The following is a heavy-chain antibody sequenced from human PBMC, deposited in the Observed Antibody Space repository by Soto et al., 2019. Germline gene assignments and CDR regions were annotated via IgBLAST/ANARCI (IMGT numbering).Heavy chain of an antibody. D-gene: IGHD3-3*01. Sequence: GGSLRLSCAASGFTFSSYAMHWVRQAPGKGLEWVAVISYDGSNKYYADSVKGQFTNSRDNSKNTLNLQLNSLRAEDTVVYYCARDKRDLRFLEWSYYFDYWGQGT. J-gene: IGHJ4*02. V-gene: IGHV3-30-3*01. CDR2: ISYDGSNK. CDR3: ARDKRDLRFLEWSYYFDY. CDR1: GFTFSSYA.